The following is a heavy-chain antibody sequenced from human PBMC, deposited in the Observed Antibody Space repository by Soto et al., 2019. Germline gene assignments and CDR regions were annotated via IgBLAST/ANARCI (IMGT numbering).Heavy chain of an antibody. V-gene: IGHV3-21*01. CDR2: ISSSSSYI. J-gene: IGHJ6*02. Sequence: GGSLRLACAASGFTFSSYSMNWVRQAPGKGLEWVSSISSSSSYIYYADSVKGRFTISRDNAKNSLYLQMNSLRAEDTAVYYCARDLYSSGWSPYGMDVWGQGTTVTVSS. CDR3: ARDLYSSGWSPYGMDV. D-gene: IGHD6-19*01. CDR1: GFTFSSYS.